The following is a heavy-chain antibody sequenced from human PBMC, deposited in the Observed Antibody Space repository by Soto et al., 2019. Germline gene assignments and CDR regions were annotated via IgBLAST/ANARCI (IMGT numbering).Heavy chain of an antibody. D-gene: IGHD6-6*01. CDR3: ARGLYSSSSYFDY. CDR2: IYYSGST. V-gene: IGHV4-31*11. CDR1: GGSISSGGYY. J-gene: IGHJ4*02. Sequence: SETLSLTCAVSGGSISSGGYYWSWIRHHPGKGLEWIGYIYYSGSTYYNPSLKSRVTISVDTSKNQFSLKLSSVTAADTAVYYCARGLYSSSSYFDYWGQGTLVTVSS.